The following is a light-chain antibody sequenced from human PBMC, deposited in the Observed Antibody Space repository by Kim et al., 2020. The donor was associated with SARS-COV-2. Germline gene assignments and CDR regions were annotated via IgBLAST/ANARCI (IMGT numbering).Light chain of an antibody. J-gene: IGKJ5*01. CDR2: TAS. CDR1: QGISTS. V-gene: IGKV1-9*01. Sequence: ESVGVRVTIPCRASQGISTSLAWYQQKPGIAPKLLIYTASTLQSGVPSRFSGSGSGTEFTLTIASLQPVDFATYYCQQLNTYPVTFGQGTRLEIK. CDR3: QQLNTYPVT.